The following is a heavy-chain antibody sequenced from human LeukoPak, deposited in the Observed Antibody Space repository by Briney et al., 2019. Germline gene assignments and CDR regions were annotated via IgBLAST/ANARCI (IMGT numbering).Heavy chain of an antibody. V-gene: IGHV1-2*02. Sequence: ASVKVSCKASGYTFTGYYMHWVRQAPGQGLEWMGWINPNSGGTNYAQKFQGRVTMTRDTSISTVYMELSRLRSDDTAVYYCARGGAMVRGVIINSIYYYYMDVWGKGTTVTISS. CDR1: GYTFTGYY. CDR3: ARGGAMVRGVIINSIYYYYMDV. CDR2: INPNSGGT. J-gene: IGHJ6*03. D-gene: IGHD3-10*01.